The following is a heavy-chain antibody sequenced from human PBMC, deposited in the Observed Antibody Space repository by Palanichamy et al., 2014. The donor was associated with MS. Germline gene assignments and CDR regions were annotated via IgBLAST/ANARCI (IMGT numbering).Heavy chain of an antibody. V-gene: IGHV3-13*01. CDR2: IGAAGDT. Sequence: EVQLVESGGGLVQPGGSLRLSCAASGFTFRSYDMHWVRQVTGKGLEWVSAIGAAGDTYYVDSVKGRFTISRENAKNSLYLQMNSLRAGDTAVYYCVREVVSGSSGWVDGMDVWGQGTTVTVSS. D-gene: IGHD1-26*01. CDR1: GFTFRSYD. J-gene: IGHJ6*02. CDR3: VREVVSGSSGWVDGMDV.